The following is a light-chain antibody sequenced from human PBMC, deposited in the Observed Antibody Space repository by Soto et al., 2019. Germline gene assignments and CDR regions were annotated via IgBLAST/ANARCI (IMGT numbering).Light chain of an antibody. J-gene: IGKJ3*01. Sequence: DIQMTQSPTSLSASVGDRVTITCRASQGIRNYVAWYQQIPGKAPKLLIYAASTLQSGVPSRFSGSGSGTEVPLTINGLQPEDVATYSCQKYSSVPVFGPGTKVEIK. V-gene: IGKV1-27*01. CDR2: AAS. CDR1: QGIRNY. CDR3: QKYSSVPV.